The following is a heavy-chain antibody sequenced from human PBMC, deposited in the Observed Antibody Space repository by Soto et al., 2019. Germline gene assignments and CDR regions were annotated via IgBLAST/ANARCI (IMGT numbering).Heavy chain of an antibody. CDR3: ARIRSLVLLWFGEFDY. D-gene: IGHD3-10*01. CDR1: GFTFSSYW. J-gene: IGHJ4*02. Sequence: GGSLSLSCAASGFTFSSYWMSWVRQAPGKGLEWVANIKQDGSEKYYVDSVKGRFTISRDNAKNSLYLQMNSLRAEDTAVYYCARIRSLVLLWFGEFDYWGQGTLVTVSS. CDR2: IKQDGSEK. V-gene: IGHV3-7*01.